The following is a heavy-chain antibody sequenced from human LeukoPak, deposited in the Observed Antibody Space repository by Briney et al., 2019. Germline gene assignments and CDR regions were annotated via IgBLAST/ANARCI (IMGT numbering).Heavy chain of an antibody. J-gene: IGHJ4*02. CDR3: ARDIAAGY. Sequence: GRSLRLSCAASGFIFSSYGMHWVRQAPGKGLEWVAVIWYDGSHKSYADSVKGRFTISRDNSKNTLYLQMNSLRAEDTAVYYCARDIAAGYWGQGTLVTVSS. V-gene: IGHV3-33*01. D-gene: IGHD6-13*01. CDR2: IWYDGSHK. CDR1: GFIFSSYG.